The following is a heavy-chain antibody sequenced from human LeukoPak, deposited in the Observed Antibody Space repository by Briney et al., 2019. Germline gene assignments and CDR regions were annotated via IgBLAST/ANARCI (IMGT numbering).Heavy chain of an antibody. Sequence: GRSLRLSCAASGFTFSSYGMHWVRQAPGRGLEWVAVIWYGGSNKYYADSVKGRFTISRDKSKNTLYLQMNSLRAEDTAVYYCAYSSSSSIAFDIWGQGTMVTVSS. CDR2: IWYGGSNK. D-gene: IGHD6-6*01. CDR3: AYSSSSSIAFDI. CDR1: GFTFSSYG. V-gene: IGHV3-33*08. J-gene: IGHJ3*02.